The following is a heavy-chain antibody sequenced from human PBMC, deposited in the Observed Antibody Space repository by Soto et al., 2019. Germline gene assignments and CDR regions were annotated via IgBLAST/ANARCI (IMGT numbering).Heavy chain of an antibody. CDR1: GYTFTSYG. J-gene: IGHJ4*02. CDR2: ISAYNGNT. Sequence: QVQLVQSGAEVKKPGASVKVSCKASGYTFTSYGISWVRQAPGQGLEWMGWISAYNGNTNYAQTLQGRVTMTTDTSTSTAYMDLRSLSSYVSAVYYSARDSPPPREWGQGTLVTVSS. V-gene: IGHV1-18*01. CDR3: ARDSPPPRE.